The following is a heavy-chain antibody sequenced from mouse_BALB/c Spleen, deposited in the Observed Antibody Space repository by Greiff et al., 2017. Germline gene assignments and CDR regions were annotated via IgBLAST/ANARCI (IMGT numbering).Heavy chain of an antibody. D-gene: IGHD2-14*01. CDR2: INPYNDGT. CDR1: GYTFTSYV. CDR3: AREGDYRYEGYAMDY. V-gene: IGHV1-14*01. Sequence: EVQLQESGPELVKPGASVKMSCKASGYTFTSYVMHWVKQKPGQGLEWIGYINPYNDGTKYNEKFKGKATLTSDKSSSTAYMELSSLTSEDSAVYYCAREGDYRYEGYAMDYWGQGTSVTVSS. J-gene: IGHJ4*01.